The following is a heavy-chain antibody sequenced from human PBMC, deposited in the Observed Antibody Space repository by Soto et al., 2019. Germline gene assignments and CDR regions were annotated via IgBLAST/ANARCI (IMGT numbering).Heavy chain of an antibody. CDR2: LRYDGSNK. V-gene: IGHV3-33*01. Sequence: QVQLVESGGGVVQPWRSLRLSCAASGFRFSGFGMHWVRQAPGKGLEWVAILRYDGSNKYYADSVKGRFTISRDNSQNTLYLQMDSLRVEDTAVYYCARDGVGATTFYGYFDYWGQGILVTVSS. D-gene: IGHD1-26*01. J-gene: IGHJ4*02. CDR3: ARDGVGATTFYGYFDY. CDR1: GFRFSGFG.